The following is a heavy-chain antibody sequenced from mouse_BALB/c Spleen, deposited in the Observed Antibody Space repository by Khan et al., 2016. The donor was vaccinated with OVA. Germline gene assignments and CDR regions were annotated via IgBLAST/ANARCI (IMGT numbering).Heavy chain of an antibody. Sequence: QEEGPGLVKPSQTVSLTCTVTGISITSGNYRWSWIRQFPGNKLEWIGNIYYSGTVTYNPSLTSRTTITRDTSKNQFFLEMNSLTAEDTATYYCARDYGNLYWFFDVWGAGTTVTVSS. J-gene: IGHJ1*01. CDR2: IYYSGTV. V-gene: IGHV3-5*02. CDR1: GISITSGNYR. CDR3: ARDYGNLYWFFDV. D-gene: IGHD1-1*01.